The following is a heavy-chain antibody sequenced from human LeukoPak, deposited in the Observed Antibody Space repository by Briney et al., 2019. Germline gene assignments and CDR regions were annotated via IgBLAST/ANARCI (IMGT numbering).Heavy chain of an antibody. CDR1: GYTFPSYG. CDR2: ISAYNGNT. CDR3: ARDCSSTSCYTEGGPFDY. V-gene: IGHV1-18*01. D-gene: IGHD2-2*02. Sequence: ASVKVSCKASGYTFPSYGISWVRQAPGQGLEWMGWISAYNGNTNYAQKLQGRVILTTDTSTSTAYMDLRSLRSDDTAVYYCARDCSSTSCYTEGGPFDYWGQGTLVTVSS. J-gene: IGHJ4*02.